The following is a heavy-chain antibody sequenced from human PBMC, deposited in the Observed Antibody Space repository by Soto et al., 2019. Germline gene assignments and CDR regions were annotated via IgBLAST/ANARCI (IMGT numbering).Heavy chain of an antibody. J-gene: IGHJ6*02. CDR1: GGTFSSYA. Sequence: QVQLVQSGAEVKKPGSSVKVSCKASGGTFSSYAISWVRQAPGQGLEWMGGIIPIFGTANYAQKFQGRVTITADESTSTAYMELSSLRSEDTAVYYCARDLSDSVLAATAYYYGMDVWGQGTTVTVSS. CDR2: IIPIFGTA. CDR3: ARDLSDSVLAATAYYYGMDV. V-gene: IGHV1-69*12. D-gene: IGHD3-3*02.